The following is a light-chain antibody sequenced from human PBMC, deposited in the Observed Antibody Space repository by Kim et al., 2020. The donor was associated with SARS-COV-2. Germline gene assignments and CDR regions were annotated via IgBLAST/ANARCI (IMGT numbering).Light chain of an antibody. J-gene: IGKJ4*01. CDR1: KSVGTS. Sequence: LSPGEGATLSCRASKSVGTSLAWFQQKPGQAPRLLIFETSTRATGIPARFSGSGSGTAFTLTISSLEPEDFAVYYCQQRYNWPLTFGGGTKVEIK. CDR2: ETS. V-gene: IGKV3-11*01. CDR3: QQRYNWPLT.